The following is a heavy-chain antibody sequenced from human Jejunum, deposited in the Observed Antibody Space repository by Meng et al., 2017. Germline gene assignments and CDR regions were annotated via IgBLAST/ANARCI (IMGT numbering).Heavy chain of an antibody. CDR3: SRDLTGDYGGNF. Sequence: GGSLRLSCAASGFTSSSYWMSWVRQAPGKGLEWVAHIKQDGSEKYYADSVKGRFTISRDNGKNSLYLQMNSLRAEDTAVYYCSRDLTGDYGGNFWGQGTLVTVSS. CDR2: IKQDGSEK. J-gene: IGHJ4*02. CDR1: GFTSSSYW. D-gene: IGHD4-23*01. V-gene: IGHV3-7*01.